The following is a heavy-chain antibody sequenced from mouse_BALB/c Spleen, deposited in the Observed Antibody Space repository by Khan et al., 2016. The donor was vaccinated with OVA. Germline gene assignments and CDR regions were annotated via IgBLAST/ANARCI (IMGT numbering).Heavy chain of an antibody. CDR3: ARRGLRWDFDY. V-gene: IGHV1-7*01. Sequence: QVQLQQSGAELAKPGASVKMSCKASGYTFINYWILWVKQRPGQGLEWIGYINPSTGYTEYNQNLKDKATLTADKPSSTAYMQLGSLTSEDSAVYYCARRGLRWDFDYWGQGTTLTVSS. D-gene: IGHD1-1*01. CDR1: GYTFINYW. CDR2: INPSTGYT. J-gene: IGHJ2*01.